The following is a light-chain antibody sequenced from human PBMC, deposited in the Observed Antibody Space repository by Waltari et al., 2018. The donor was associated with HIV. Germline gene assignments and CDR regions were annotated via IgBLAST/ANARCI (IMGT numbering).Light chain of an antibody. J-gene: IGLJ2*01. CDR3: SSYASTNNFYVL. Sequence: QSALTQPPSASGSPGQSVTISCTGTSSDIGCYNYVSWYQQHPGKAPKLIMTEVTKRPSGVPDRFSGSKSGNTASLTVSGLQAEDEAHYYCSSYASTNNFYVLFGGGTALTVL. V-gene: IGLV2-8*01. CDR2: EVT. CDR1: SSDIGCYNY.